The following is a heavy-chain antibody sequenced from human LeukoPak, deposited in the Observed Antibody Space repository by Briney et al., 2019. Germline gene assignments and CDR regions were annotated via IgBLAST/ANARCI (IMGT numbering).Heavy chain of an antibody. D-gene: IGHD2-15*01. CDR2: ISSSGLSI. CDR1: GFIFSNYE. J-gene: IGHJ3*02. Sequence: GGSLRLSCAASGFIFSNYEMNWVRQAPGKGLEWVSFISSSGLSIYYADSVKGRFTISRDNAKNSLYLQMNSLRAEDTAVYYCARDTPPFDIWGQGTMVTVSS. V-gene: IGHV3-48*03. CDR3: ARDTPPFDI.